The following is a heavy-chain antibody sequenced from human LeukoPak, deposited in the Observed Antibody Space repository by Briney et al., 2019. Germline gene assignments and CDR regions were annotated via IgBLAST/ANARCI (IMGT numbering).Heavy chain of an antibody. CDR3: AKGFFGSGSFPHNFDY. CDR2: VRGNGDSA. D-gene: IGHD3-10*01. CDR1: GFTFSSFA. V-gene: IGHV3-23*01. Sequence: HSGGSLRLSCTASGFTFSSFAMHWVRQAPGKGLEWVAVVRGNGDSAHYADSVKGRFTISRDNSKNMLYLQMNSLRDEDTAVYYCAKGFFGSGSFPHNFDYWGQGTLVTVSS. J-gene: IGHJ4*02.